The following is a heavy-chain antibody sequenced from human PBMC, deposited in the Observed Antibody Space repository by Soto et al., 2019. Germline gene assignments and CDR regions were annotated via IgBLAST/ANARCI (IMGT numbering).Heavy chain of an antibody. J-gene: IGHJ6*02. CDR1: GFTFSNFD. D-gene: IGHD2-2*02. V-gene: IGHV3-13*05. Sequence: GGSLRLSCATSGFTFSNFDMHWVRQAPGKGLEWVSAIGAARDPYYLGSVKGRFTISRENAKNSVYLQMNDLRAGDSAVYYCARAYTGRLPRRADYYYAMDVWGQGTTVTVSS. CDR2: IGAARDP. CDR3: ARAYTGRLPRRADYYYAMDV.